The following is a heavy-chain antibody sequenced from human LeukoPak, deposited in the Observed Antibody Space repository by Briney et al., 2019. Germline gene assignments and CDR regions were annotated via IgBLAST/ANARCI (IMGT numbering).Heavy chain of an antibody. V-gene: IGHV1-3*04. CDR1: GYTFTSYA. Sequence: ASVNVSCKASGYTFTSYAMHWVRQAPGQRLEWMGWINTGNGNTKYSQKFQGRVTITRDTSASTAYMELSSLRSEDTAVYYCARDLGYSYGYVHYWGQGTLVTVSS. D-gene: IGHD5-18*01. CDR3: ARDLGYSYGYVHY. J-gene: IGHJ4*02. CDR2: INTGNGNT.